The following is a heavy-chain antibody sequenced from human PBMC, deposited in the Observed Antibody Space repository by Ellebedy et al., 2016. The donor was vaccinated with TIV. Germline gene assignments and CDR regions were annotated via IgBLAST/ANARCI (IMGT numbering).Heavy chain of an antibody. J-gene: IGHJ4*02. CDR1: GFTFSSYW. CDR2: IKQDGSEN. Sequence: PGGSLRLSCAASGFTFSSYWMSWLRQAPGKGLEWVANIKQDGSENYYVASVRGRFTIARDNANNSLYLQMDSLRVEDTAVYYCARGGSGPFDNWGRGTLVTVSS. D-gene: IGHD3-10*01. V-gene: IGHV3-7*01. CDR3: ARGGSGPFDN.